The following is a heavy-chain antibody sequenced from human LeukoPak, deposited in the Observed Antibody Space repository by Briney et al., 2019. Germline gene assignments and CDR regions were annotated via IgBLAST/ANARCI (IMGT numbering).Heavy chain of an antibody. J-gene: IGHJ4*02. V-gene: IGHV1-24*01. CDR1: GYTLTELS. D-gene: IGHD6-13*01. Sequence: ASVKVSCKVSGYTLTELSMHWVRQAPGKGLEWMGGFDPEDGETIYAQKFQGRVTMTEDTSTDTAYMELSRLRSDDTAVYYCARVNSSSWYDYFDYWGQGTLVTVSS. CDR3: ARVNSSSWYDYFDY. CDR2: FDPEDGET.